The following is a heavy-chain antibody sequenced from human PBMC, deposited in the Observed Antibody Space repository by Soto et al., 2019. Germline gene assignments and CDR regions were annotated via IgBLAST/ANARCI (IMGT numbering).Heavy chain of an antibody. J-gene: IGHJ3*02. CDR2: IWYDGSIK. CDR1: GFTFSSYG. V-gene: IGHV3-33*01. D-gene: IGHD6-19*01. CDR3: ARELRRIAVAGHDAFDI. Sequence: GGSLRLSCAASGFTFSSYGMHWVRQAPGKGLEWVAVIWYDGSIKYYADSVKGRFTIPRDNSKNTLYLQMNSLRAEDTAVYYCARELRRIAVAGHDAFDIWGQGTMVTVSS.